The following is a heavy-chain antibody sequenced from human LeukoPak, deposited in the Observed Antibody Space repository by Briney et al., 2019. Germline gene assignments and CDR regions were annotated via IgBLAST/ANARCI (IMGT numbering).Heavy chain of an antibody. V-gene: IGHV3-53*01. J-gene: IGHJ3*02. D-gene: IGHD4-17*01. Sequence: GGSLRLSCAASGFTVSSNYMSWVRQAPGKGLEWVSVISNGGSTYYADSVKGRFTISRDNSKNTLYLQMNSLRAEDTAVYYCARDTDYGAGAFDIWGRGTMVTVSS. CDR3: ARDTDYGAGAFDI. CDR1: GFTVSSNY. CDR2: ISNGGST.